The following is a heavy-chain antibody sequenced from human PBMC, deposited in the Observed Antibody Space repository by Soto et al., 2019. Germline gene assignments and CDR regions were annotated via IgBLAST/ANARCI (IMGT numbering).Heavy chain of an antibody. D-gene: IGHD3-22*01. CDR2: IVVYSGQT. Sequence: QMQLVQSGPEVQKPGTSVKVSCRASGFDFISSGIQWVRQARGQRLEWIGWIVVYSGQTHYEQKFQDRVTITRDTSTGTAYIEMTSLSSEDTAVYYCSSHRPDTAIGWLVWGQGTTVTVSS. CDR3: SSHRPDTAIGWLV. CDR1: GFDFISSG. V-gene: IGHV1-58*02. J-gene: IGHJ6*02.